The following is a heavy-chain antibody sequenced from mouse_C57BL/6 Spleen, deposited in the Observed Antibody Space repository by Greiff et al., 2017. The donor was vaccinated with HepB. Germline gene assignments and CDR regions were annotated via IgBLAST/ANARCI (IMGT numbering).Heavy chain of an antibody. D-gene: IGHD4-1*01. CDR1: GYTFTSYW. J-gene: IGHJ4*01. CDR2: IHPNSGST. Sequence: QVQLKQPGAELVKPGASVKLSCKASGYTFTSYWMHWVKQRPGQGLEWIGMIHPNSGSTNYNEKFKSKATLTVDKSSSTAYMQLSSLTSEDSAVYYCAPARLGSDYYAMDYWGQGTSVTVSS. CDR3: APARLGSDYYAMDY. V-gene: IGHV1-64*01.